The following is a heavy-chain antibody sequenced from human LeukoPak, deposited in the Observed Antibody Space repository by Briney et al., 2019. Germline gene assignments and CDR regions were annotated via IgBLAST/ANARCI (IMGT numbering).Heavy chain of an antibody. Sequence: GESLKISCKGSGYSFTSYWIGWVRQMPGKGLEWMGIIYPGDSDTTYSPSFQGQVTISADKSISTAYLQWSSLKASDTAVYYCVRHAYYYGSGSYYNPFDYWGQGTLVTVSS. J-gene: IGHJ4*02. V-gene: IGHV5-51*01. D-gene: IGHD3-10*01. CDR2: IYPGDSDT. CDR3: VRHAYYYGSGSYYNPFDY. CDR1: GYSFTSYW.